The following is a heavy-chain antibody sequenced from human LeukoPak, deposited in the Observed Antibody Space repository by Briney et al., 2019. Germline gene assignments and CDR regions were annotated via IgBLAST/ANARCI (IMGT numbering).Heavy chain of an antibody. CDR1: GYTFTGYY. J-gene: IGHJ4*02. V-gene: IGHV1-2*02. CDR3: ARARSVTATRGIGY. CDR2: INPNSGGT. Sequence: ASVKVSCKASGYTFTGYYMHWVRQAPGQGLEWMGWINPNSGGTNYAQKFQGRVTMTRDTSISTAYMELSRLRSDDTAVYYCARARSVTATRGIGYWGQGTLVTVSS. D-gene: IGHD3-16*01.